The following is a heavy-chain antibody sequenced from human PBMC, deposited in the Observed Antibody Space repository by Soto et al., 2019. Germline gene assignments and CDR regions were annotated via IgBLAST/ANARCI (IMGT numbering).Heavy chain of an antibody. J-gene: IGHJ4*02. D-gene: IGHD4-17*01. V-gene: IGHV3-11*01. CDR1: GFTFTDFH. CDR2: IIQSGGYE. CDR3: ARGDPAIYGATGHFAY. Sequence: QVHLVESGGGLVKPGGSLRLSCAASGFTFTDFHMAWIRRAPGKGLEWVSNIIQSGGYEFYADSVTGRFTVSRDNAKNEVYLQMNSLRVEATAVYYCARGDPAIYGATGHFAYWGQGSLVTVSS.